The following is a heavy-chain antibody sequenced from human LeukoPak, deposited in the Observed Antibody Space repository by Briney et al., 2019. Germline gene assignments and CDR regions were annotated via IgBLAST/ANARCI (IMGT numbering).Heavy chain of an antibody. J-gene: IGHJ4*02. CDR3: ARGDIHYDILTGVAPSTGTADY. V-gene: IGHV1-8*01. CDR1: GYTFTSYD. D-gene: IGHD3-9*01. Sequence: ASVKVSCKASGYTFTSYDINWVRPPTGQGLEWMGWMNPNSGNTGYAQKFQGRVTMTRNTSISTAYMELSSLRSEDTAVYYCARGDIHYDILTGVAPSTGTADYWGQGTLVTVSS. CDR2: MNPNSGNT.